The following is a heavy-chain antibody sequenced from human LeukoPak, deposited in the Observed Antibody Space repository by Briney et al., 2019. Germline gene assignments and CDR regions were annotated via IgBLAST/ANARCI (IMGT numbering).Heavy chain of an antibody. J-gene: IGHJ3*02. V-gene: IGHV3-21*01. D-gene: IGHD3-22*01. CDR1: GFTFIAYS. Sequence: GGSLRLSCAASGFTFIAYSMNWVRQAPGKGLEWISSFSSISAYIHYADAVEGRFTVSRDNAKNSLYLQMNSLRAEDTAVYYGARENFYDSSGYDAFDIWGQGTMVTVSS. CDR2: FSSISAYI. CDR3: ARENFYDSSGYDAFDI.